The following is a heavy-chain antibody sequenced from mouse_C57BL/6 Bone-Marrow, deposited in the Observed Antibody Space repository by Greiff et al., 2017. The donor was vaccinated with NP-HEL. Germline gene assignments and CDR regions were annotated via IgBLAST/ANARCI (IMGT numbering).Heavy chain of an antibody. J-gene: IGHJ1*03. Sequence: EVKLVESGGGLVQSGRSLRLSCATSGFTFSDFYMEWVRQAPGKGLEWIAASRNKANDYTTEYSASVKGRFIVSRDTSQSILYLQMNALRAEDTAIYYCARDANGSSYYFDVWGTGTTVTVSS. CDR1: GFTFSDFY. CDR3: ARDANGSSYYFDV. D-gene: IGHD1-1*01. V-gene: IGHV7-1*01. CDR2: SRNKANDYTT.